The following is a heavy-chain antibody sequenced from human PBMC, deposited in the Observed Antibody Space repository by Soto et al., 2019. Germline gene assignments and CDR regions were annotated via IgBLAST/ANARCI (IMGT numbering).Heavy chain of an antibody. CDR2: IYYSGST. V-gene: IGHV4-59*08. CDR3: ARHAPEGLLEWLLGFDY. J-gene: IGHJ4*02. Sequence: SETLSLTCTVSGGSISSYYWSWIRQPPGKGLEWIGYIYYSGSTNYNPSLKSRVTISVDTSKNQFSLKLSSVTAADTAVYYCARHAPEGLLEWLLGFDYWGQGTLVTVSS. D-gene: IGHD3-3*01. CDR1: GGSISSYY.